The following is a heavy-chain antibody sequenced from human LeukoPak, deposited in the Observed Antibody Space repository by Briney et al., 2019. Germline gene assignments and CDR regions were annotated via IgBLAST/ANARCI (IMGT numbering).Heavy chain of an antibody. J-gene: IGHJ6*03. V-gene: IGHV1-46*01. D-gene: IGHD3-3*01. CDR3: ARDQADDFWSGYYPPYYYYMDV. CDR1: GYTFTSYY. Sequence: GASVKVSCKASGYTFTSYYMHWVRQSPGQGLEWMGIINPSGGSTSYAQKFQGRVTMTRDTSTSTVYMELSSLRSEDTAVYYCARDQADDFWSGYYPPYYYYMDVWGKGTTVTVSS. CDR2: INPSGGST.